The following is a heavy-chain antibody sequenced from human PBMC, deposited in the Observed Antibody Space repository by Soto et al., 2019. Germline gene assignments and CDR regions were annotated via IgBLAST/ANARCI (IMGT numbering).Heavy chain of an antibody. D-gene: IGHD4-17*01. Sequence: EVRLVEAGGRLVQPGGALRLSCAASGFIFSRFWMNWVRQAPGKGLEWVAKIKEDGSEKYYVDSVKGRFTISRDNAKNSLYLQMNSLRAEDTAVYYCARARLLSRSEIDYWGQGTLVTVSS. CDR3: ARARLLSRSEIDY. CDR2: IKEDGSEK. V-gene: IGHV3-7*01. J-gene: IGHJ4*02. CDR1: GFIFSRFW.